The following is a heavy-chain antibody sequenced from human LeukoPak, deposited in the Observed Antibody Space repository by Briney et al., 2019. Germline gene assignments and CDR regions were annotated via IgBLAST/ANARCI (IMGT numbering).Heavy chain of an antibody. CDR3: ARRGSGSYYNAAVAHWFDP. D-gene: IGHD3-10*01. Sequence: SETLSLTCAVYGGSFSGYYWSWVRQPPGKGLEWIGEINHSGSTNYNPSLKSRVTISVDTSKNQFSLKLSSVTAADTAVYYCARRGSGSYYNAAVAHWFDPWGQGTLVTVSS. V-gene: IGHV4-34*01. J-gene: IGHJ5*02. CDR1: GGSFSGYY. CDR2: INHSGST.